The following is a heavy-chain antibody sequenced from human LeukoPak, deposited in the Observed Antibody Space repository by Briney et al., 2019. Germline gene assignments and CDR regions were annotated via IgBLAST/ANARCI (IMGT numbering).Heavy chain of an antibody. CDR1: GGSVSSGSYY. V-gene: IGHV4-61*01. D-gene: IGHD3-16*02. J-gene: IGHJ3*02. Sequence: SETLSLTCTVSGGSVSSGSYYWSWIRQPPGKGLEWIGYIYYSGSTNYNPSLKSRVTISEDTSKNQFSLKLSSVTAADTAVYYCATGGRLSRTFDIWGQGTMVTVSS. CDR2: IYYSGST. CDR3: ATGGRLSRTFDI.